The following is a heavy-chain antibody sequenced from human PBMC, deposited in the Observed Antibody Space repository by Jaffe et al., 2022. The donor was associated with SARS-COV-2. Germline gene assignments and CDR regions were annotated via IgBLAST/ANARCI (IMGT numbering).Heavy chain of an antibody. CDR1: GFTFGDYA. J-gene: IGHJ3*02. CDR2: IRSKAYGGTT. CDR3: TRDQPGDYYGSGSDAFDI. D-gene: IGHD3-10*01. V-gene: IGHV3-49*03. Sequence: EVQLVESGGGLVQPGRSLRLSCTASGFTFGDYAMSWFRQAPGKGLEWVGFIRSKAYGGTTEYAASVKGRFTISRDDSKSIAYLQMNSLKTEDTAVYYCTRDQPGDYYGSGSDAFDIWGQGTMVTVSS.